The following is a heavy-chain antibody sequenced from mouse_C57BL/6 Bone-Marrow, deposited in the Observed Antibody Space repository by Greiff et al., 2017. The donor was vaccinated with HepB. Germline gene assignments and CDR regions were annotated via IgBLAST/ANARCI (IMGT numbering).Heavy chain of an antibody. CDR2: INPNYGTT. CDR1: GYSFTDYN. V-gene: IGHV1-39*01. D-gene: IGHD1-1*01. CDR3: ARGHYYGSRRDWYFDV. Sequence: EVQLQQSGPELVKPGASVKISCKASGYSFTDYNMNWVKQSNGKSLEWIGVINPNYGTTSYNQKFKGKATLTVDQSSSTAYMQLNSLTSEDSAVYYCARGHYYGSRRDWYFDVWGTGTTVTVSS. J-gene: IGHJ1*03.